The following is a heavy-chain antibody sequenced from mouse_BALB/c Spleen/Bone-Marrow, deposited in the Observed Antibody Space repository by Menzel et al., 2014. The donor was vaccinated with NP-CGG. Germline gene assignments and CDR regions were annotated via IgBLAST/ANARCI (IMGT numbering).Heavy chain of an antibody. J-gene: IGHJ3*01. CDR1: GYSFTSYW. CDR2: IDPSDSET. V-gene: IGHV1S127*01. CDR3: ASPSDGNPFAY. D-gene: IGHD2-1*01. Sequence: QVHVKQSGPQLVRPGASVKISCKASGYSFTSYWMHWGKQRPGQGLEWIGMIDPSDSETRLNQKFKDKATLTVDKSSSTAYMQLSSPTSEDSAVYYCASPSDGNPFAYWGQGTLVTVSA.